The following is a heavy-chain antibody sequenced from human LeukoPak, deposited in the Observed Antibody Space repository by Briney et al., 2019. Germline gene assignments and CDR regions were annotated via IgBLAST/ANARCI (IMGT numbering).Heavy chain of an antibody. Sequence: PSETLSLTCTVSGGSISSYYWSWIRQPPGKGLEWIGCIYYSGSTNYNPSLKRRVTISVDTSKNQFSLNLSAVTAADTAVYYCARAGWGSGSLFDYWGQGTLVTVCS. CDR1: GGSISSYY. D-gene: IGHD3-10*01. CDR2: IYYSGST. J-gene: IGHJ4*02. V-gene: IGHV4-59*01. CDR3: ARAGWGSGSLFDY.